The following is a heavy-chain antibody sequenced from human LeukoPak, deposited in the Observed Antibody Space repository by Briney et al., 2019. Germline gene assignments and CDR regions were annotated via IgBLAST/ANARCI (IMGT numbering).Heavy chain of an antibody. V-gene: IGHV3-66*01. D-gene: IGHD3-10*01. CDR2: IYSGGNT. CDR3: ARAFQYGSGSYPYSL. CDR1: GFTVSNND. J-gene: IGHJ4*02. Sequence: GGSLILSCAASGFTVSNNDMCWVRQAPGKGLEWVSVIYSGGNTNYADSVKGRFIISRDNLKNTLFLQMNSLRAEDTAVYYCARAFQYGSGSYPYSLWGQGTLVTVSS.